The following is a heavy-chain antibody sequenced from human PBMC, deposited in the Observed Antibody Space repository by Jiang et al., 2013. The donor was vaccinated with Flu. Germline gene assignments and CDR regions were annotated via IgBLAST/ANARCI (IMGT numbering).Heavy chain of an antibody. CDR3: AREVASVSIFGVVTDYYYYGLTS. Sequence: SGAEVKKPGASVKVSCKASGYTFTSYYMHWVRQAPGQGLEWMGIINPSGGSTSYAQKFQGRVTMTRDTSTSTVYMELSSLRSEDTAVYYCAREVASVSIFGVVTDYYYYGLTSGAKGPRSSSP. V-gene: IGHV1-46*01. CDR1: GYTFTSYY. D-gene: IGHD3-3*01. J-gene: IGHJ6*02. CDR2: INPSGGST.